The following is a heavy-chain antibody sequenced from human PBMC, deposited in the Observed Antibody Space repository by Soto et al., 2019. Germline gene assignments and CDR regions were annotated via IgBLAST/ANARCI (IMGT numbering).Heavy chain of an antibody. Sequence: GGSLRLSCAASGFTVSSNYMSWVRQAPGKGLEWVSVIYSGGSTYYADSVKGRFTISRDNSKNTLYLQMNSLRAEDTAVYYCAKSQGMYDYDSRGYYYFDFWGQGTLVTVSS. CDR3: AKSQGMYDYDSRGYYYFDF. CDR1: GFTVSSNY. J-gene: IGHJ4*02. D-gene: IGHD3-22*01. V-gene: IGHV3-66*01. CDR2: IYSGGST.